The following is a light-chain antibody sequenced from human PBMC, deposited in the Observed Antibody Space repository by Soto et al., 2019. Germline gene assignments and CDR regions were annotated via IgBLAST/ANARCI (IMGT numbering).Light chain of an antibody. J-gene: IGKJ1*01. Sequence: LTQSPGTLSLSPGGRATLSCRTSQTIGGKFLAWYQQKPGQAPRLLIHVASRRAPGTPDRFSGSGSGTDFTLTIDRLEPEDFALYFCQHYGRSPWTFGQGTEVEIK. CDR1: QTIGGKF. CDR3: QHYGRSPWT. CDR2: VAS. V-gene: IGKV3-20*01.